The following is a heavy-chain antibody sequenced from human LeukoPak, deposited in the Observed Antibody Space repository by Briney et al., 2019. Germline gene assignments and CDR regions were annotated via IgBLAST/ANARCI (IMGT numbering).Heavy chain of an antibody. V-gene: IGHV3-21*01. CDR1: GFTFSSYE. CDR2: ISSSSSYI. D-gene: IGHD1-26*01. CDR3: ARDPGSYGNAFDI. J-gene: IGHJ3*02. Sequence: GGSLRLSCAASGFTFSSYEMNWVRQAPGKGLEWVSSISSSSSYICYADSVKGRFTISRDNAKNSLYLQMNSLRAEDTAVYYCARDPGSYGNAFDIWGQGTMVTVSS.